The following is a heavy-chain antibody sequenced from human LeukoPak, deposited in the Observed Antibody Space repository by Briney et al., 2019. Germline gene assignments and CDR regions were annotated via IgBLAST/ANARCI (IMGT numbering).Heavy chain of an antibody. D-gene: IGHD3-22*01. V-gene: IGHV4-39*07. CDR3: ARGYYYDSSGYPEL. J-gene: IGHJ4*02. Sequence: PSETLSLTCTVSGGSIGSSSYYWGWIRQPPGKGLEWIGSIYYSGSTYYNPSLKSRVTISVDTSKNQFSLKLSSVTAADTAVYYCARGYYYDSSGYPELWGQGTLVTVSS. CDR1: GGSIGSSSYY. CDR2: IYYSGST.